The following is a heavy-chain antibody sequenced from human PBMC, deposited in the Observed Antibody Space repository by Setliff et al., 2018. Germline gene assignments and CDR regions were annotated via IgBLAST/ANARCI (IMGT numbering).Heavy chain of an antibody. D-gene: IGHD6-19*01. CDR1: GYSFTSYG. CDR2: ISPYNGDT. V-gene: IGHV1-18*04. J-gene: IGHJ4*02. CDR3: ARSPPNRGSGSGWYGDF. Sequence: ASVKVSCKASGYSFTSYGITWVRQAPGQGLEWMGWISPYNGDTRFQQKFQGRVTVTTDTPTSTGYLELRSLTSDDTAVYYCARSPPNRGSGSGWYGDFWGQGALVTVSS.